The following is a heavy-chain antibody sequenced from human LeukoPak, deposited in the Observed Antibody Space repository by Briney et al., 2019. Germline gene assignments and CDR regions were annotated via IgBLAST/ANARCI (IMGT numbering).Heavy chain of an antibody. CDR1: GGSISSGDYS. Sequence: PSETLSLTCSVSGGSISSGDYSWSWIRQRPGQGLVWIGYMYYSGTADSNPSLRSRVIMSVATSKNQFTLKLTSVTAADTAVYYCVRHIGYCSGGDCYSYDAFDIWGQGTKVTVSS. CDR3: VRHIGYCSGGDCYSYDAFDI. D-gene: IGHD2-15*01. V-gene: IGHV4-30-4*01. J-gene: IGHJ3*02. CDR2: MYYSGTA.